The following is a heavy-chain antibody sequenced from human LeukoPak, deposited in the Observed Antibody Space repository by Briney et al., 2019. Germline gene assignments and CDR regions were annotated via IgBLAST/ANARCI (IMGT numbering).Heavy chain of an antibody. CDR3: ARIYGASTLNPDY. CDR2: ISSSSTYT. Sequence: PGGSLRLSCAASGFTFSSYSMNWVRQAPGKGLEWVSSISSSSTYTYYADSVRGRFTISRDNAKNSLYLQMNSLRVEDTAMYYCARIYGASTLNPDYWGQGTLVTVSS. J-gene: IGHJ4*02. D-gene: IGHD4/OR15-4a*01. CDR1: GFTFSSYS. V-gene: IGHV3-21*01.